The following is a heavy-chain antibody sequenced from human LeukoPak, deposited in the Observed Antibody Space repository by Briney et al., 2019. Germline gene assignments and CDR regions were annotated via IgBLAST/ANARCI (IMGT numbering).Heavy chain of an antibody. CDR2: IYYSGST. CDR1: GGSIGSYY. CDR3: ARATHSGSLAPFDF. J-gene: IGHJ4*02. V-gene: IGHV4-59*12. Sequence: SETLSLTWTVSGGSIGSYYWSWIRQPPGKGLEWIGYIYYSGSTNYNPSLKSRVTISVDTSKNQFSLKLSSVTAADTAVYYCARATHSGSLAPFDFWGQGTLVTVSS. D-gene: IGHD1-26*01.